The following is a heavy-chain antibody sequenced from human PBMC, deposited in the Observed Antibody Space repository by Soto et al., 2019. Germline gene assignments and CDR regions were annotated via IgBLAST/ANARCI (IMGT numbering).Heavy chain of an antibody. J-gene: IGHJ3*02. CDR2: IWYDGSNK. D-gene: IGHD1-26*01. CDR3: ARDSIVGATDAFDI. Sequence: QVQLVESGGGVVQPGRSLRLSCAASGFTFSSYGMHWVRQAPGKGLEWVAVIWYDGSNKYYADSMKGRFTISRDNSKNTLYLQMNSLRAEDTAVYYCARDSIVGATDAFDIWGQGTMVTVSS. V-gene: IGHV3-33*01. CDR1: GFTFSSYG.